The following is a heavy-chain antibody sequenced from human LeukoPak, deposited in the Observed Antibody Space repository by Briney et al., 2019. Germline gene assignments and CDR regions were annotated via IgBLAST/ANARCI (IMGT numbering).Heavy chain of an antibody. D-gene: IGHD3-10*01. Sequence: YYIATTNYTPSLTSPFTISVDTSKTHFSLKLTSVSAADTAVYYCARAWFGEYDYYYYGIDVWGQGTTVTVSS. J-gene: IGHJ6*02. V-gene: IGHV4-59*01. CDR2: YYIATT. CDR3: ARAWFGEYDYYYYGIDV.